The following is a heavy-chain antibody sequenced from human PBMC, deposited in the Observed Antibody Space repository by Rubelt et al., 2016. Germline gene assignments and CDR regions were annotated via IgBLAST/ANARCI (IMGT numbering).Heavy chain of an antibody. Sequence: VQLQQWGAGLLKPSETLSLTCAVYGGSFTGYYWSWIRQPPGKGLEWIGEMSLSGSTTYNPSCMIRVTGVGEMSQDPLSLRLGAVSAPGTAGYYCARGRGMMYAIFYRYGMDVWGQGTTVTVSS. CDR3: ARGRGMMYAIFYRYGMDV. CDR2: MSLSGST. J-gene: IGHJ6*02. CDR1: GGSFTGYY. V-gene: IGHV4-34*01. D-gene: IGHD2-8*01.